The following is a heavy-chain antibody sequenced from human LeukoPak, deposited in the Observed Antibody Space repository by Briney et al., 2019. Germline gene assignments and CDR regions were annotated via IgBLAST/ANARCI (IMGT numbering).Heavy chain of an antibody. J-gene: IGHJ5*02. CDR2: IATAGDT. CDR1: GFTLSKYD. D-gene: IGHD4-23*01. Sequence: GGSLSLSCAASGFTLSKYDMHWVRQRIGKGLEWVSSIATAGDTYYQGSVKGRFAISRENAKNSLYLQLNSLRAEDTAVYYCARGLLDYGGSNRFDPWGQGTLVTVSS. CDR3: ARGLLDYGGSNRFDP. V-gene: IGHV3-13*04.